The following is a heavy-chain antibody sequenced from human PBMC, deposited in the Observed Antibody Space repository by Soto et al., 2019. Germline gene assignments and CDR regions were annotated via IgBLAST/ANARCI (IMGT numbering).Heavy chain of an antibody. J-gene: IGHJ4*02. V-gene: IGHV3-64*01. CDR1: GFTFSSYA. D-gene: IGHD3-22*01. Sequence: GGSLRLSCAASGFTFSSYAMHWVRQAPGKGLEYVSAINNNGGSTYYANSVKGRFTISRDNSKNTLYLQMGSLRAEDMALYYCARDSDDSSGYYLLGVYYFDYWGQGTLVTVSS. CDR3: ARDSDDSSGYYLLGVYYFDY. CDR2: INNNGGST.